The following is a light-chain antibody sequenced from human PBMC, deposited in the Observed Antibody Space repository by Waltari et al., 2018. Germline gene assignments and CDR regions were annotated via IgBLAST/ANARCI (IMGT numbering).Light chain of an antibody. V-gene: IGLV2-23*02. CDR3: CSYAGNFIWV. Sequence: QSALTQPASVSGSLGQSFTISCTGTYRDVGTSNLFSWYQQHPGKAPKLLIFDVTARPSGVSNRFSGSKSGNTASLTISGLQAEDEADYYCCSYAGNFIWVFGGGTKLTVL. CDR1: YRDVGTSNL. J-gene: IGLJ3*02. CDR2: DVT.